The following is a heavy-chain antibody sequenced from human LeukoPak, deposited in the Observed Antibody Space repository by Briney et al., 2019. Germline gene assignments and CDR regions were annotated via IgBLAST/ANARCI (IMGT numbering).Heavy chain of an antibody. CDR1: GFTFSNYA. CDR3: AKDGDTMIRGVIYYDC. Sequence: GGSLRLSCAASGFTFSNYAMSWVRQAPGKGLEWVAGISASGGNTFYADSVKGGFSISRENSKNTLYLQENSLRGEDTAVYYCAKDGDTMIRGVIYYDCWGQGTLVSVSS. J-gene: IGHJ4*02. CDR2: ISASGGNT. D-gene: IGHD3-10*01. V-gene: IGHV3-23*01.